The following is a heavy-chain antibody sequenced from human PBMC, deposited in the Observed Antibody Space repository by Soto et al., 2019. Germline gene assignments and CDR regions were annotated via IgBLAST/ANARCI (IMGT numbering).Heavy chain of an antibody. CDR2: IYWDDDK. D-gene: IGHD3-22*01. J-gene: IGHJ6*02. V-gene: IGHV2-5*02. CDR1: GFSLSTSGVG. Sequence: SGPTLVNPTQTLTLTCTFSGFSLSTSGVGVGWIRQPPGKALEWLALIYWDDDKRYSPTLKSRLTITKDTSKNQVVLTKTKKEPLDTATYYCAHSGVHNYYDSSGYYYPNYYYYGMDVWGQGTTVTVSS. CDR3: AHSGVHNYYDSSGYYYPNYYYYGMDV.